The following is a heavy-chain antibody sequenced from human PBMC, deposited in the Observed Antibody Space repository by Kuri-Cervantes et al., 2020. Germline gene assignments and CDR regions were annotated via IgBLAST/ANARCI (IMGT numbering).Heavy chain of an antibody. Sequence: LRLSCTVSGGSISSGDYYWSWIRQPPGKGLEWIGYIYYSGSTYYNPSLKSRVTISVDTSKNQFSLKLSSVTAADTAVYYCARAPGIRYSQDFPKTKLDYWGHGILVTVSS. V-gene: IGHV4-30-4*01. CDR1: GGSISSGDYY. J-gene: IGHJ4*01. CDR2: IYYSGST. CDR3: ARAPGIRYSQDFPKTKLDY. D-gene: IGHD1-1*01.